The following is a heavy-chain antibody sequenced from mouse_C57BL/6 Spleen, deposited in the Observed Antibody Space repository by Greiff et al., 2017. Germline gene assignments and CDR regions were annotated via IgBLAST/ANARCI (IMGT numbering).Heavy chain of an antibody. CDR2: IYPGDGDT. CDR3: ARRYYSSSFDY. J-gene: IGHJ2*01. Sequence: VQLQQSGAELVKPGASVKISCKASGYAFSSYWMNWVKQRPGKGIEWIGQIYPGDGDTNYKGKCKGKATLTADKSSSTAYMQLSSLTSEDSAVYFCARRYYSSSFDYWGQGTTLTVSS. V-gene: IGHV1-80*01. D-gene: IGHD1-1*01. CDR1: GYAFSSYW.